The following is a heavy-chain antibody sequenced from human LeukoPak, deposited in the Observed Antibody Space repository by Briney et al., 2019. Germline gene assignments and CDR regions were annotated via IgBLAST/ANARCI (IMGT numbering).Heavy chain of an antibody. J-gene: IGHJ4*02. Sequence: GSLRLSCAASGFLLRNHWMSWVRQVPGTGLEWVAHIKQGGNEKHYVDSVEGRFTLSRDDSKNSLYLQMNSLRVDDSAVYYCARGPNYGDRVDYFDYWGQGTLVTVSS. CDR3: ARGPNYGDRVDYFDY. D-gene: IGHD4-17*01. CDR2: IKQGGNEK. V-gene: IGHV3-7*01. CDR1: GFLLRNHW.